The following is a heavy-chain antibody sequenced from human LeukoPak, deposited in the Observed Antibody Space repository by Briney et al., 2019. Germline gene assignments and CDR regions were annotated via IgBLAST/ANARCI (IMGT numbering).Heavy chain of an antibody. J-gene: IGHJ4*02. D-gene: IGHD2-21*02. CDR3: AKHGGVVVTVPFDY. V-gene: IGHV3-23*01. CDR2: ISTSGDST. Sequence: GGSLRLSCVASGFTLNDYDMSWVRQAPGKGLEWVSVISTSGDSTYYADFVKGRFTISRDNSKNTVYMQMNSLRAEDTAVYYCAKHGGVVVTVPFDYWGQGTLVTVSS. CDR1: GFTLNDYD.